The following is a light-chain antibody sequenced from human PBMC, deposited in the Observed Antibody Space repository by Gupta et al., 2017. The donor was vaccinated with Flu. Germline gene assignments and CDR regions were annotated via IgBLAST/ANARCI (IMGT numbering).Light chain of an antibody. CDR1: SSDVGGYNY. Sequence: QSALTLPASVSGSPGQSITISCTATSSDVGGYNYVSWYQQHPGKAPKLMIYEVSNRPSGVSNRFSGSKSGNTASLTISGLQAEDEADYYCRSYTSSSTVVFGGGTKLTVL. J-gene: IGLJ2*01. CDR3: RSYTSSSTVV. V-gene: IGLV2-14*01. CDR2: EVS.